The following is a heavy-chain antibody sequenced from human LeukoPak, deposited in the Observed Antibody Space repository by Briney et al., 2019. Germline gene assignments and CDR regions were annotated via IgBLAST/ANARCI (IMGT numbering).Heavy chain of an antibody. J-gene: IGHJ6*02. V-gene: IGHV3-64*01. CDR2: ITSNGDRT. CDR3: ASRLDIAGSIEETGVYGMDV. D-gene: IGHD1-20*01. CDR1: GFTFSGYP. Sequence: GGSLRLSCTASGFTFSGYPMHWVRQAPGKGLEYVSGITSNGDRTNYANSVRGRFTVSRDNSKNTLYLQMDSLRPEDMAAYYCASRLDIAGSIEETGVYGMDVWGQGTTVTVSS.